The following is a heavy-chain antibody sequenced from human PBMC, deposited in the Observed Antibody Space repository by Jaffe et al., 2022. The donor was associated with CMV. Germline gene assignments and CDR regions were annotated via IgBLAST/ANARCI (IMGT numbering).Heavy chain of an antibody. J-gene: IGHJ4*02. V-gene: IGHV3-49*04. Sequence: EVQLVESGGGLVQPGRSLRLSCTASGFTFGDYAMSWVRQAPGKGLEWVGFIRSKAYGGTTEYAASVKGRFTISRDDSKSIAYLQMNSLKTEDTAVYYCAKYSGSYYYFDYWGQGTLVTVSS. CDR2: IRSKAYGGTT. D-gene: IGHD1-26*01. CDR3: AKYSGSYYYFDY. CDR1: GFTFGDYA.